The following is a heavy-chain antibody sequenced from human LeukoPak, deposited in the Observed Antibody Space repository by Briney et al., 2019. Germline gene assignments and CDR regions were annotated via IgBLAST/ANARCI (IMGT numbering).Heavy chain of an antibody. CDR1: GYSFPNYG. Sequence: ASVKVSCKASGYSFPNYGINWVRQAPGQGLEWMGWISAYNGNTNYAQKLQGRVTMTTDTSTSTAYMELRSLRSDDTAVYYCARGVVAATFYYYMDVWGKGTTVTVSS. CDR2: ISAYNGNT. CDR3: ARGVVAATFYYYMDV. J-gene: IGHJ6*03. D-gene: IGHD2-15*01. V-gene: IGHV1-18*01.